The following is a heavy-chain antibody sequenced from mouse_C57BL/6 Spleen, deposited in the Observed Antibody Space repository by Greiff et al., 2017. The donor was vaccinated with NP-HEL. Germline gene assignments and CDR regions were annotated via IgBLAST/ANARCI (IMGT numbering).Heavy chain of an antibody. CDR1: GYTFTDYY. J-gene: IGHJ2*01. CDR3: AREEDGYSSDY. D-gene: IGHD2-3*01. CDR2: IYPGSGNT. Sequence: QVQLKQSGAELVRPGASVKLSCKASGYTFTDYYINWVKQRPGQGLEWIARIYPGSGNTYYNEKFKGKATLTAEKSSSTAYMQLSSLTSEDSAVYFCAREEDGYSSDYWGQGTTLTVSS. V-gene: IGHV1-76*01.